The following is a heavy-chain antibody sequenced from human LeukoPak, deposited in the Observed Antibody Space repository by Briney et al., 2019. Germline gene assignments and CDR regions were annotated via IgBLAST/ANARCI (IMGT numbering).Heavy chain of an antibody. D-gene: IGHD2-2*02. CDR1: GFTFINYG. CDR3: AKILVVPAAIVLPALWHAFDI. CDR2: IRYDGGKK. J-gene: IGHJ3*02. V-gene: IGHV3-30*02. Sequence: PGGSLRLSCAASGFTFINYGIHWVRQAPGKGLEWVAFIRYDGGKKYYADSVKGRFTISRDNAKNSLYLQMNSLRAEDTAVYYCAKILVVPAAIVLPALWHAFDIWGQGTMVTVSS.